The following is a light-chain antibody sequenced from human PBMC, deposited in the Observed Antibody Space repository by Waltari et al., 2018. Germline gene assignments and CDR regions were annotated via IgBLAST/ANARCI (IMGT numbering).Light chain of an antibody. V-gene: IGKV3-20*01. CDR3: QQYAGSPKT. CDR1: QSVSSSY. CDR2: GAS. Sequence: EIVLTQSPGTLSLSPGERATLSCRASQSVSSSYLAWYQQKPGQAPRLLIYGASSRATGSPDRFSGSGSGTDFTLTISRLEPEDFAVYYCQQYAGSPKTFGQGTRLEIK. J-gene: IGKJ5*01.